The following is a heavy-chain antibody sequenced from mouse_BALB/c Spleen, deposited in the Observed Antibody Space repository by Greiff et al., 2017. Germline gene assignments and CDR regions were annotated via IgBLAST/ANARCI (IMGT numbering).Heavy chain of an antibody. J-gene: IGHJ3*01. D-gene: IGHD2-4*01. CDR1: GFTFSSYT. V-gene: IGHV5-6-4*01. Sequence: EVKLVESGGGLVKPGGSLKLSCAASGFTFSSYTMSWVRQTPEKRLEWVATISSGGSYTYYPDSVKGRFTISRDNAKNTLYLQMSSLKSEDTAMYYCTRGGSTMITTPAWFAYWGQGTLVTVSA. CDR2: ISSGGSYT. CDR3: TRGGSTMITTPAWFAY.